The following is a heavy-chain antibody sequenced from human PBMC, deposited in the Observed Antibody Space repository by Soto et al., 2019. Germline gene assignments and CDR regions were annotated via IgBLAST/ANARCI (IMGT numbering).Heavy chain of an antibody. CDR1: GGSFSSSHW. D-gene: IGHD3-9*01. CDR3: ARVVLTITRGAFDA. Sequence: QVQLQESGPGLVKPSGTLSLTCAVSGGSFSSSHWWTWVRQSPGKGLEYIGEISHSGTSNSNPSLKSRVTLSVDKSKNHFSLTLTSVTAADTAVYYCARVVLTITRGAFDAWGQGTLVIVSS. J-gene: IGHJ3*01. V-gene: IGHV4-4*02. CDR2: ISHSGTS.